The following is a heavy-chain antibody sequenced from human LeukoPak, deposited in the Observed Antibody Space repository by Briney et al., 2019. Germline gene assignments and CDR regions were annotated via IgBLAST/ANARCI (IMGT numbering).Heavy chain of an antibody. CDR1: GFTFSSYA. D-gene: IGHD2-2*01. J-gene: IGHJ3*02. CDR2: ISYDGSNK. CDR3: SSLKHCTSTSCYWTFDI. Sequence: HPGGSLRLSCAASGFTFSSYAMHWVRQAPGKGLEWVAVISYDGSNKYYADSVKGRFTISRDNSKNTLYLQMNSLRPEDTAVYYCSSLKHCTSTSCYWTFDIWGQGTVVTVSS. V-gene: IGHV3-30-3*01.